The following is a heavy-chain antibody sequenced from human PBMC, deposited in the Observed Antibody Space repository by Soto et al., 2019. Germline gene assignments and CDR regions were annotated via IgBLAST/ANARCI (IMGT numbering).Heavy chain of an antibody. CDR2: INPSGGST. CDR3: ARDGPFAIYDSSGYSLDY. V-gene: IGHV1-46*01. Sequence: GASVKVSCKASGYTFTSYYIHWVRQAPGQGLEWMGIINPSGGSTSYAQKFQGRVTMTRDTSTSTVYMELSSLRSEDTAVYYCARDGPFAIYDSSGYSLDYWGQGTLVTVSS. CDR1: GYTFTSYY. J-gene: IGHJ4*02. D-gene: IGHD3-22*01.